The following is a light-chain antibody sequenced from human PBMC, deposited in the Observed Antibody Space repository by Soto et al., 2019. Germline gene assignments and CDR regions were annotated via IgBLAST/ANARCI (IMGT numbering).Light chain of an antibody. CDR3: NSYTSSSTHV. CDR2: DVS. Sequence: QSALTQPASVSASPGPSITISCTGTSSDVGGYNYVSWYQQHPGKAPKLMIYDVSNRPSGVSDRVSGSKSGNTASLTISGLQAEDEADYYCNSYTSSSTHVFGTGTKVNAL. J-gene: IGLJ1*01. CDR1: SSDVGGYNY. V-gene: IGLV2-14*01.